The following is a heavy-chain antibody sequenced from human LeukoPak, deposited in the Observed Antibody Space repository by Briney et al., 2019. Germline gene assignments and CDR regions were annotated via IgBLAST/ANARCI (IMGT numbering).Heavy chain of an antibody. V-gene: IGHV1-69*13. CDR1: GGTFSSYA. CDR3: ARSHIVVVTAINYYYYGMDV. Sequence: ASVKVSCKASGGTFSSYAISWVRQAPGQGLEWMGGIIPIFGTANYAQKFQGRVTITADESTSTAYMELSSLRSEDTAVYYRARSHIVVVTAINYYYYGMDVWGQGTTVTVSS. CDR2: IIPIFGTA. J-gene: IGHJ6*02. D-gene: IGHD2-21*02.